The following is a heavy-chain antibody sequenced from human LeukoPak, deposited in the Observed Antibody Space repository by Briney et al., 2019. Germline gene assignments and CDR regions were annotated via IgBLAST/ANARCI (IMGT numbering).Heavy chain of an antibody. V-gene: IGHV3-53*01. CDR1: GFSVSGNF. CDR3: ARGGGGAADY. CDR2: IYKDDRVPRFYNGDTK. J-gene: IGHJ4*02. Sequence: GGSLRLSCAASGFSVSGNFMSWVRQAPGKGLEWVSGIYKDDRVPRFYNGDTKYYADSVRGRFTISRDNSTNTLFLQMNSLRAEDTAVYYCARGGGGAADYWGQGTLVTVSS. D-gene: IGHD3-16*01.